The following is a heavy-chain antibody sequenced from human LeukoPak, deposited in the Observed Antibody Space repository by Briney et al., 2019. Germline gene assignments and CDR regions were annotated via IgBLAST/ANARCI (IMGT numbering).Heavy chain of an antibody. CDR2: ITANDRNT. J-gene: IGHJ6*04. CDR1: GFSFSNYA. V-gene: IGHV3-23*01. D-gene: IGHD3-10*02. Sequence: GGSLRLSCAASGFSFSNYALTWVRQAPGKGLEWVSYITANDRNTYYADSVKGRFTISRDNAKNSLYLQMNSLRAEDTAVYYCAELGITMIGGVWGKGTTVTISS. CDR3: AELGITMIGGV.